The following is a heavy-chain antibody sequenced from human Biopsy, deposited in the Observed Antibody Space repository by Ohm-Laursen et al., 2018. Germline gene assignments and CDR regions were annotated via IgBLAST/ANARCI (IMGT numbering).Heavy chain of an antibody. CDR1: GFTFQDHA. CDR3: ARDRGQNFYDSTGYYNGMDG. J-gene: IGHJ6*02. D-gene: IGHD3-22*01. Sequence: SLRLSCAASGFTFQDHAMHWVRQAPGKGLEWVSGISWISRNTGYADSVKGRFTITRDNAKNSLYLQMNSLRPEDTALYYCARDRGQNFYDSTGYYNGMDGWGQGTTVTVAS. CDR2: ISWISRNT. V-gene: IGHV3-9*01.